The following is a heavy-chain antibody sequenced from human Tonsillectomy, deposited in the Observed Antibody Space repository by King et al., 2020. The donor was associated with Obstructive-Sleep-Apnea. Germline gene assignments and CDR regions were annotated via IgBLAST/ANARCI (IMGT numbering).Heavy chain of an antibody. Sequence: LQESGPGLVKPSETLSLTCTVSGGSISNSNYYWGWIRQPPGKGLEWLAIIYYSGSAYYNPSLQSRVTISINTSKNQFSLRLNSVTAADTAVYYCASYVDYPLGGFDFWGQGSLVTVSS. CDR3: ASYVDYPLGGFDF. CDR2: IYYSGSA. V-gene: IGHV4-39*07. CDR1: GGSISNSNYY. J-gene: IGHJ4*02. D-gene: IGHD4-17*01.